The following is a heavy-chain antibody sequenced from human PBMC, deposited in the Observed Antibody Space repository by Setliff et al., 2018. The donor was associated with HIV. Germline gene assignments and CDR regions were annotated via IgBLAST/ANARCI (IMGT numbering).Heavy chain of an antibody. V-gene: IGHV3-74*01. J-gene: IGHJ6*04. CDR1: GFTFSYYW. CDR2: IGSDGTTV. CDR3: VTFVVEDV. D-gene: IGHD2-2*01. Sequence: GESLKISCETPGFTFSYYWMHWVRQAPGKGLMWVAHIGSDGTTVTYADSVKGRFTISRDNAKNTLYLQMNGLGVEDTAVYYCVTFVVEDVWGKGTTVTVSS.